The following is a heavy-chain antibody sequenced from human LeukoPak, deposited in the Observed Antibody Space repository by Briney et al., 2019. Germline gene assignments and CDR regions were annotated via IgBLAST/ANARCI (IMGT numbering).Heavy chain of an antibody. D-gene: IGHD6-19*01. CDR1: GGSFSGYY. CDR2: TNHSGST. J-gene: IGHJ6*03. CDR3: ARDGNIAVAGRNYYYYMDV. V-gene: IGHV4-34*01. Sequence: SETLSLTCAVYGGSFSGYYWSWIRQPPGKGLECIGETNHSGSTNYNPSLKSRVTISVDTSKNQFSLKLSSVTAADTAVYYCARDGNIAVAGRNYYYYMDVWGKGTTVTVSS.